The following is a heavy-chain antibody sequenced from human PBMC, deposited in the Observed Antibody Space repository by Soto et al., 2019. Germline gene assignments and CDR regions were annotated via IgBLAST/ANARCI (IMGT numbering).Heavy chain of an antibody. V-gene: IGHV4-31*03. CDR1: GGSISSGGYY. D-gene: IGHD6-6*01. J-gene: IGHJ4*02. CDR2: IYYSGST. CDR3: ARRVGFYSSSSGYYFDY. Sequence: PSETLSLTCTVSGGSISSGGYYWTWFRQHPGKGLEWIGYIYYSGSTYYNPSLKSRVTISVDTSKNQFSLKLSSVTAADTAVYYCARRVGFYSSSSGYYFDYWGQRTPVTVSS.